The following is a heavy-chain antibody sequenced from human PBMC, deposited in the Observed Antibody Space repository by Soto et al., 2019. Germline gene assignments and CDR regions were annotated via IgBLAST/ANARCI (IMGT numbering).Heavy chain of an antibody. CDR2: ISSSSSTI. CDR1: GFTFSSYS. D-gene: IGHD2-15*01. CDR3: ARGLSPVVVVAATTESVDY. J-gene: IGHJ4*02. V-gene: IGHV3-48*01. Sequence: LRLSCAASGFTFSSYSMNWVRQAPGKGLEWVSYISSSSSTIYYADSVKGRFTISRDNAKNSLYLQMNSLRAEDTAVYYCARGLSPVVVVAATTESVDYWGQGTLVTVSS.